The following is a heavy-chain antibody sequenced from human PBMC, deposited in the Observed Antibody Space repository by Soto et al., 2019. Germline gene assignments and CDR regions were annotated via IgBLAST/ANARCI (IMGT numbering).Heavy chain of an antibody. CDR2: IYYSGNT. J-gene: IGHJ5*02. D-gene: IGHD1-26*01. Sequence: SETLSLTCAVSGFSISSGDWWAWIRQPPGKGLEWIGYIYYSGNTYYNPSLKSRVTMSVDTSKNQFSLKLSSVSTEDTAVYYCAKKVEGSATFGPWGQGTLVT. CDR3: AKKVEGSATFGP. CDR1: GFSISSGDW. V-gene: IGHV4-28*01.